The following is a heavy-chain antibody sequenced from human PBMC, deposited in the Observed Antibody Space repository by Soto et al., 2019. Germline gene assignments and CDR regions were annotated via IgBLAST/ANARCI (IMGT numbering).Heavy chain of an antibody. V-gene: IGHV1-69*13. CDR3: ARAAAYYYGSGSSYSN. J-gene: IGHJ4*02. CDR2: IIPIFGTA. CDR1: GGTFSSYA. Sequence: ASVKVSCKASGGTFSSYAISWVRQAPGQGLEWMGGIIPIFGTANYAQKFQGRVTITADESTSTAYMELSSLRSEDTAVYYCARAAAYYYGSGSSYSNWGQGTLVTVSS. D-gene: IGHD3-10*01.